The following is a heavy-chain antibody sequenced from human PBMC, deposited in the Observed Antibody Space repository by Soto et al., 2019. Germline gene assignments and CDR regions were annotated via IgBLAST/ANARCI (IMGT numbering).Heavy chain of an antibody. J-gene: IGHJ6*02. D-gene: IGHD3-10*01. CDR3: ARGLMVRGVISGYYYYGMDV. Sequence: QVQLVQSVAEVKKPGASVKVSCKASGYTFTSYDINWVRQATGQGLEWMGWMNPNSGNTGYAQKFQGRVTMTRNTSISTAYMELSSLRSEDTAVYYCARGLMVRGVISGYYYYGMDVWGQGTTVTVSS. CDR1: GYTFTSYD. V-gene: IGHV1-8*01. CDR2: MNPNSGNT.